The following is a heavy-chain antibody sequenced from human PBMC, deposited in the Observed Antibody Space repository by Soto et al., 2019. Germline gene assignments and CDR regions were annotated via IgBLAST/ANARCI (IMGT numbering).Heavy chain of an antibody. CDR3: AKRGVSAGYYLDS. D-gene: IGHD3-10*01. CDR2: VSPSGGYA. Sequence: EFQLLESGGALVQPGGSLRVSCAASGFTFSNYVMTWVRQAPGKGLEWVSAVSPSGGYADYADSVKGRFTISRDNSKNTVYMQMNSLGVEDTAIDYCAKRGVSAGYYLDSWGQGTLGTVSS. V-gene: IGHV3-23*01. CDR1: GFTFSNYV. J-gene: IGHJ4*02.